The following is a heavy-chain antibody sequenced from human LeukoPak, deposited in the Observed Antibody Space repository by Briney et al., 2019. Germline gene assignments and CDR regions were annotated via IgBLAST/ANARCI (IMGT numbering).Heavy chain of an antibody. J-gene: IGHJ4*02. CDR2: ISWSSGSV. Sequence: GGSLRLSCAASGFTFDDYAMHWVRQAPGKGLEWVSGISWSSGSVGYADSVKGRFTISRDNAKNSLYLQMNSLRAEDTALYYCAKDRYSSSLYYFDYWGQGTLVTVSS. CDR1: GFTFDDYA. CDR3: AKDRYSSSLYYFDY. V-gene: IGHV3-9*01. D-gene: IGHD6-13*01.